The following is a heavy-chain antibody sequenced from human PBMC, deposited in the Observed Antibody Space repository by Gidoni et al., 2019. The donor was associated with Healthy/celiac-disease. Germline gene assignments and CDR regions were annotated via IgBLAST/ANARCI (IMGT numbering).Heavy chain of an antibody. CDR3: ATSYYYGSGNFDY. V-gene: IGHV4-34*01. CDR1: GGSFSGYY. D-gene: IGHD3-10*01. J-gene: IGHJ4*02. CDR2: INHSGST. Sequence: QVQLQQWGAGLLKPSETLSLTCAVYGGSFSGYYWGWIRQPPGKGLEWIGEINHSGSTNYNPSLKSRVTISVDTSKSQFSLKLSSVTAADTAVYYCATSYYYGSGNFDYWGQGTLVTVSS.